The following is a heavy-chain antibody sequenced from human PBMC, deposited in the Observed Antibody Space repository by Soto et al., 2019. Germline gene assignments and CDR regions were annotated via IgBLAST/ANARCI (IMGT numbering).Heavy chain of an antibody. CDR3: ARVYLGSHMDV. D-gene: IGHD2-15*01. CDR2: ISAYNGNT. Sequence: QVQLVQSGAEVKKPGASVKVSCKASGYTFTSYGISWVRQAPGQGLEWMGWISAYNGNTNDAQKLQGRVTMTTDTSTRTGYMELRSLRSDDTAVYYCARVYLGSHMDVWGKGNTVTVSS. V-gene: IGHV1-18*01. CDR1: GYTFTSYG. J-gene: IGHJ6*03.